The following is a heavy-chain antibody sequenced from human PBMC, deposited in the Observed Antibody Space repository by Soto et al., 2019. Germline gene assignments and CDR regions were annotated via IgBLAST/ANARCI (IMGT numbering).Heavy chain of an antibody. V-gene: IGHV3-23*01. D-gene: IGHD6-13*01. CDR2: ISGSGGIT. J-gene: IGHJ6*02. CDR3: AKKPIAAGCDYYYYYGMEV. CDR1: GFTFSRYA. Sequence: EVQLLESGGDLVQPGGSLRLSCAGSGFTFSRYAMNWVRQAPGKGLEWVSGISGSGGITKYADSVKGRFTISRDNSGNTVELEMNSLRVEDTAVYYWAKKPIAAGCDYYYYYGMEVWGQGTTVTVSS.